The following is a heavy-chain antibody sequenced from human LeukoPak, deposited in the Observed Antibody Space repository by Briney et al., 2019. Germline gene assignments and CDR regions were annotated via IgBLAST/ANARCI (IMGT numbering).Heavy chain of an antibody. CDR3: ARGDCSGGSCNSLYFQH. V-gene: IGHV1-2*04. D-gene: IGHD2-15*01. CDR2: INPNSGGT. CDR1: GYTFTGYY. J-gene: IGHJ1*01. Sequence: GASVTVSCKASGYTFTGYYMHWVCQAPGQGLEWMGWINPNSGGTNYAQKFQGCVTMTRDTSISTAYMKMSRLRSDDTAVYYCARGDCSGGSCNSLYFQHWGQGILVTVSS.